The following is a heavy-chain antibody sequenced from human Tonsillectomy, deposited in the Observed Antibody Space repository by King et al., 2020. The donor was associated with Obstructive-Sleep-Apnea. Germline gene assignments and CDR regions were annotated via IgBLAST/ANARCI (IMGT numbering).Heavy chain of an antibody. CDR3: TRLGSLEDY. J-gene: IGHJ4*02. CDR2: IRSKANSSAT. Sequence: VQLVESGGGLVQPGGSLKLSCAASGFTFSGSAMHWVRQASGKGLEWVGRIRSKANSSATAYAASVKGRFTISRDDSKNTAYLQMNSLKTEDTAVYYCTRLGSLEDYWGQGTLVTVSS. V-gene: IGHV3-73*01. D-gene: IGHD3-10*01. CDR1: GFTFSGSA.